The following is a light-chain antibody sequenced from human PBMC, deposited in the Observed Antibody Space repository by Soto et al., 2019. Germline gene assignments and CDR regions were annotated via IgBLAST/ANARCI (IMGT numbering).Light chain of an antibody. Sequence: QSALTQPASVSGSPGQSITISCTGTSGDVGGFNYVSWYQHHPDKAPTLIIYEVSNRPSGVSNRFSGSKAGNMASLTISGLQPEDEADYYCTSYTDNKTGVFGGGTKVTVL. CDR3: TSYTDNKTGV. J-gene: IGLJ3*02. CDR1: SGDVGGFNY. V-gene: IGLV2-14*01. CDR2: EVS.